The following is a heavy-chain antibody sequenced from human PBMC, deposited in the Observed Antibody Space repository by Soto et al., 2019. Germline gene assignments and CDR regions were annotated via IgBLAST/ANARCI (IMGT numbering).Heavy chain of an antibody. D-gene: IGHD4-17*01. Sequence: QVQLQESGPGLVKPSETLSLTCTVSGGSISSYYWSWIRQPPGKGLEWIGYIYYSGSTNYNPSLKSRVTISVDTSKNQFSLKLSSVTAADTAVYYCAGLDYGDFVFDYWGQGTLVTVSS. J-gene: IGHJ4*02. CDR3: AGLDYGDFVFDY. V-gene: IGHV4-59*08. CDR1: GGSISSYY. CDR2: IYYSGST.